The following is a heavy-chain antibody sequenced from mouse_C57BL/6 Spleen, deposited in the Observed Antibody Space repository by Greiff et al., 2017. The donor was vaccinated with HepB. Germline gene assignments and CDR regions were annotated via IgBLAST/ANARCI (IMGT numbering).Heavy chain of an antibody. CDR2: SRNKANDNTT. J-gene: IGHJ3*01. CDR3: ARDDWFAY. CDR1: GFTFSDFY. Sequence: EVMLVDSGGGLVQSGRSLRLSCATSGFTFSDFYMEWVRQAPGKGLEWIAASRNKANDNTTEYSASVKGRFIVSRDTSQSIIYLQMNALRAEDTAIYYCARDDWFAYWGQGTLVTVSA. V-gene: IGHV7-1*01.